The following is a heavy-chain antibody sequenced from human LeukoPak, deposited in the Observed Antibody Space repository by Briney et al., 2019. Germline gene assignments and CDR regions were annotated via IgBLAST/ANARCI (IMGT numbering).Heavy chain of an antibody. CDR1: GGTFSSYA. V-gene: IGHV1-69*01. J-gene: IGHJ4*02. D-gene: IGHD3-10*01. CDR3: ARFGELLSQFDY. Sequence: SSVKVSCKASGGTFSSYAISWVRQAPGQGLEWMGGIIPIFGTANCAQKFQGRVTITADESTSTAYMELSSLRSEDTAVYYCARFGELLSQFDYWGQGTLVTVSS. CDR2: IIPIFGTA.